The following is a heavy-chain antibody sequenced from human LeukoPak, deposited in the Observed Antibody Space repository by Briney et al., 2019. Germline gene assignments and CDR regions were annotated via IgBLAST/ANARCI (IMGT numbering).Heavy chain of an antibody. CDR2: ISGSGGST. D-gene: IGHD2-21*02. CDR1: GFTFSSCA. V-gene: IGHV3-23*01. CDR3: AKDGAGKVTANHRVFPQALDY. Sequence: GGSLRLSCAASGFTFSSCAMSWVRQAPGKGLEWVSAISGSGGSTYYADSVKGRFTISRDNSKNTLYLQMNSLRAEDTAVYYCAKDGAGKVTANHRVFPQALDYWGQGTLVTVSS. J-gene: IGHJ4*02.